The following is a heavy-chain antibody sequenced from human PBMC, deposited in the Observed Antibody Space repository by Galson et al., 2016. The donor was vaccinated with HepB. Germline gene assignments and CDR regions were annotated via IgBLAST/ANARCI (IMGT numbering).Heavy chain of an antibody. D-gene: IGHD6-19*01. J-gene: IGHJ4*02. CDR1: GFGFINYA. CDR2: ISGSGVIT. V-gene: IGHV3-23*01. CDR3: AKGGIAVAAPPGY. Sequence: SLRLSCAASGFGFINYAMSLVRQAPGKGLEWASTISGSGVITYYADPVKGRLTISRDDSKNTQYLQMNSLRAEDTAIYYCAKGGIAVAAPPGYWGQGTLVAVSS.